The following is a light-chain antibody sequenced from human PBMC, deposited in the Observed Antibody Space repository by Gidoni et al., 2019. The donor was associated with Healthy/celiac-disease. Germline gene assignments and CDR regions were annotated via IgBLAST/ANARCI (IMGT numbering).Light chain of an antibody. CDR3: QQYGSSPRYT. V-gene: IGKV3-20*01. Sequence: EIVLTQSPGTLSLSPGERATLSCRASQSVSSSYLAWYQQKPCQAPRLLIYGASSRATGIPDRFSGSGSGTDFTLTISRLDPEEFALYYCQQYGSSPRYTFGQXTKLEIK. CDR2: GAS. J-gene: IGKJ2*01. CDR1: QSVSSSY.